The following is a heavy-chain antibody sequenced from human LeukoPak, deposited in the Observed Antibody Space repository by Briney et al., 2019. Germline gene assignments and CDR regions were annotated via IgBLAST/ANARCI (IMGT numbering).Heavy chain of an antibody. D-gene: IGHD1-26*01. V-gene: IGHV4-39*07. CDR1: GGSISSSSYY. CDR3: AREIVGATSPLFDY. CDR2: IYYSGST. J-gene: IGHJ4*02. Sequence: PSETLSLTCTVSGGSISSSSYYWGWIRQPPGKGLEWIGSIYYSGSTYYNPSLKSRVTISVDTSKNQFSLKLSSVTAADTAVYYCAREIVGATSPLFDYWGQGTLVTVSS.